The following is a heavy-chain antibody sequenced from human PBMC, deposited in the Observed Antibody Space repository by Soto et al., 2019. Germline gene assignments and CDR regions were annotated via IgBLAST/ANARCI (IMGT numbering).Heavy chain of an antibody. CDR2: IYPGDSNT. Sequence: GESLKISCKGSGYSFTNYWIGWVRQMPGKGLEWMGIIYPGDSNTTYSPSFQGQVTSSAGKSISTAYLQWSSLKASDTAMYYCARHSVHLWPDYWGQGALVTVSS. CDR3: ARHSVHLWPDY. J-gene: IGHJ4*02. V-gene: IGHV5-51*01. CDR1: GYSFTNYW. D-gene: IGHD5-18*01.